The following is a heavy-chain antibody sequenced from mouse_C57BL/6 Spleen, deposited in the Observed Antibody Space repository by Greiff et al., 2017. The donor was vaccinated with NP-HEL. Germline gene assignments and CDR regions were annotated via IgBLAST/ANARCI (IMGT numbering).Heavy chain of an antibody. CDR1: GYSITSGYY. CDR2: ISYDGSN. V-gene: IGHV3-6*01. J-gene: IGHJ4*01. Sequence: VQLQQSGPGLVKPSQSLSLTCSVTGYSITSGYYWNWIRQFPGNKLEWLGYISYDGSNNYNPSLKNQISITRDTSKNQFFLKLNSVTTEDTATYNCASQNRYYYAMDYWGQGTSVTVSS. CDR3: ASQNRYYYAMDY.